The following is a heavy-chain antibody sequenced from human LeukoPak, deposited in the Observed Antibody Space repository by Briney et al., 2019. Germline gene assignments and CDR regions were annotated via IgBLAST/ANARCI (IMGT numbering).Heavy chain of an antibody. CDR1: GGSIYSHY. CDR3: MRRETGWKYSDY. V-gene: IGHV4-59*08. J-gene: IGHJ4*02. Sequence: SETLSLTCGVSGGSIYSHYWGWIRQPPAKGVEWIGDIYYKGNTNYNPSLKSRVTISLDTSKNHLSLTLTSVVAADTALYYCMRRETGWKYSDYWGQGILVTVSS. CDR2: IYYKGNT. D-gene: IGHD6-19*01.